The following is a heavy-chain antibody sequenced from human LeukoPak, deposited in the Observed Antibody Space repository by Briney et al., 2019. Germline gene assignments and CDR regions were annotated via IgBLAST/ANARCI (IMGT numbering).Heavy chain of an antibody. V-gene: IGHV3-43*01. Sequence: GGSLRLSCAASGFTFDDYTMHWVRQAPGKGLEWVSLISWDDGSTYYADSVKGRFTISRDNSKNSLYLQMNSLRTEDTALYYCAKDMGAVADSYYFDYWGQGTLVTVSS. D-gene: IGHD6-19*01. CDR2: ISWDDGST. J-gene: IGHJ4*02. CDR3: AKDMGAVADSYYFDY. CDR1: GFTFDDYT.